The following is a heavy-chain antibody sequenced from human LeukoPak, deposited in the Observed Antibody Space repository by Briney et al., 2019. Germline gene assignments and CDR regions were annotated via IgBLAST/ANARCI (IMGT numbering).Heavy chain of an antibody. CDR3: ARGGGMKPGDFEY. D-gene: IGHD6-13*01. CDR2: INTYNGNT. CDR1: RYTFTNYY. J-gene: IGHJ4*02. Sequence: ASVKVSCKASRYTFTNYYMHWVRQAPGQGLEWMGWINTYNGNTNYAQKFQGRVTMTTDTSTSTAYMELRSLRSDDTAVYYCARGGGMKPGDFEYWGQGTLVTVSS. V-gene: IGHV1-18*04.